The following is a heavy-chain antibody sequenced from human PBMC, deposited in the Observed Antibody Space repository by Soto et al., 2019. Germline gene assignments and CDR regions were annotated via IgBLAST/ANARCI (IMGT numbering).Heavy chain of an antibody. CDR2: IHYTGSR. V-gene: IGHV4-59*02. J-gene: IGHJ3*02. CDR1: GASVNDYY. CDR3: ARSGHPAVKAFDI. Sequence: SETLSLTCTVSGASVNDYYWNWARQPLGKGLEWIGFIHYTGSRIFNPSLQSRVTMSVDVSQNQFSLRLTSVTAADTAIYYCARSGHPAVKAFDIWGQGTTVTVSS. D-gene: IGHD3-10*01.